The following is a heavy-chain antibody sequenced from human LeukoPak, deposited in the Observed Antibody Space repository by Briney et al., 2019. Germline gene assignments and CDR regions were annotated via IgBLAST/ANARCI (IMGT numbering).Heavy chain of an antibody. V-gene: IGHV4-59*12. J-gene: IGHJ3*02. Sequence: SETLSLTCTVSGGSINDYYWGWIRQPPGKGLEWIGYIYYSGSTKYNPSLKSRVTISVDTSKNQFSLKLSSVTAADTAVYYCARDEPNYYDSSGPRLGGAFDIWGQGTMVTVSS. CDR3: ARDEPNYYDSSGPRLGGAFDI. CDR1: GGSINDYY. D-gene: IGHD3-22*01. CDR2: IYYSGST.